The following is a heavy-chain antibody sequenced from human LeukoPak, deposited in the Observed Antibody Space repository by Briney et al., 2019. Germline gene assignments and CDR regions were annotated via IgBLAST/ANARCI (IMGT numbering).Heavy chain of an antibody. CDR1: GFTFSSYS. CDR2: ISSSSSTI. D-gene: IGHD4-23*01. J-gene: IGHJ4*02. V-gene: IGHV3-48*04. Sequence: GGSLRLSCAASGFTFSSYSMNWVRQAPGKGLEWVSYISSSSSTIYYADSVKGRFTISRDNAKNSLYLQMNSLRAEDTAVYYCARDLHGGNSALVKWGQGTLVTVSS. CDR3: ARDLHGGNSALVK.